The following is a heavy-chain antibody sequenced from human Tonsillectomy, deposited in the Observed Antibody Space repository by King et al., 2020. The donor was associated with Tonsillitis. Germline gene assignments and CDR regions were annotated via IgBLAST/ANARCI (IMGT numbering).Heavy chain of an antibody. CDR1: GFTVSSYA. V-gene: IGHV3-23*04. CDR2: ISGSGGST. D-gene: IGHD3/OR15-3a*01. CDR3: AKSGTGYSSAFDI. J-gene: IGHJ3*02. Sequence: GQLVQSGGGLVQPGGSLRLSCAASGFTVSSYAMSWVRQAPGKGLEWVSAISGSGGSTYYADSAKGRFTISRDNSKNTLYRQMNSLKAEDTAVSYCAKSGTGYSSAFDIWGQGAMVTVSS.